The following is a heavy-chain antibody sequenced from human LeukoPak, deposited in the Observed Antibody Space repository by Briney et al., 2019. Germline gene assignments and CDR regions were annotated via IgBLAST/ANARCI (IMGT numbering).Heavy chain of an antibody. CDR1: GYTFTGYY. Sequence: GASVRVSCKASGYTFTGYYMHWVRQAPGQGLEWIGWINPNSGGTNYAQKFQGRVTMSRDTSISTAYMEVSRLRSDDTAVYYCARGESGIKLGYCSGGSCYPPGYWGQGTLVTVSS. CDR2: INPNSGGT. D-gene: IGHD2-15*01. CDR3: ARGESGIKLGYCSGGSCYPPGY. J-gene: IGHJ4*02. V-gene: IGHV1-2*02.